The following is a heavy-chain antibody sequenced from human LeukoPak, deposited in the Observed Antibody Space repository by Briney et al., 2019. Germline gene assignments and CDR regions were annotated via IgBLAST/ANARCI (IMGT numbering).Heavy chain of an antibody. J-gene: IGHJ3*02. Sequence: SETLSLTCTVSGGSISSSSYYWGWIRQPPGKGLEWIGSIYYSGSTYYNPSLKSRVTISVDRSKNQFSLKLSSVTAADTAVYYCAREDPVDTAGGAFDIWGQGTMVTVSS. CDR1: GGSISSSSYY. V-gene: IGHV4-39*07. CDR3: AREDPVDTAGGAFDI. D-gene: IGHD5-18*01. CDR2: IYYSGST.